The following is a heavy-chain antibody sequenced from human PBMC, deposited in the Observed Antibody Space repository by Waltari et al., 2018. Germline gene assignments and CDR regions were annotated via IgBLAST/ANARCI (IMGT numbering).Heavy chain of an antibody. Sequence: QLQLQESGPRLVRPSETLSLICRVSGVSITSNRHYWAWIRQSPGQGLEWLGTVSYSGTTYISPSLKGRVSGSRDTSKNQVSLILGSVTAADMAVYYCATYIGASVGTAAFDVWGQGTMVTVSS. D-gene: IGHD5-12*01. CDR2: VSYSGTT. CDR3: ATYIGASVGTAAFDV. V-gene: IGHV4-39*01. CDR1: GVSITSNRHY. J-gene: IGHJ3*01.